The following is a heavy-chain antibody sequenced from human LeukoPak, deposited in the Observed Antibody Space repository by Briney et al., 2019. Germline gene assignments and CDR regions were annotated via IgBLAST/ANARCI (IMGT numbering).Heavy chain of an antibody. V-gene: IGHV3-23*01. Sequence: GGSLRLSCAASGFPFSSYAMSWVRQAPGKGLEWVSAISGSGGSTYYADSVKGLFTISRDNNKNTLYLQMNSLRAEDTAVYYCAKEIYSGYDIFDYWGQGTLVTVSS. CDR1: GFPFSSYA. D-gene: IGHD5-12*01. J-gene: IGHJ4*02. CDR3: AKEIYSGYDIFDY. CDR2: ISGSGGST.